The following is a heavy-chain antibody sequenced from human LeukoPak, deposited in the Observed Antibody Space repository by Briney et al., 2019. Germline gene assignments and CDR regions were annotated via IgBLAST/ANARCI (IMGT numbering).Heavy chain of an antibody. J-gene: IGHJ3*02. D-gene: IGHD4-17*01. CDR1: GYTLTELS. CDR3: AAIYGDYVFDAFDI. Sequence: GASVKVSCKVSGYTLTELSMHWVRQAPGKGLEWMGGFDPEDGETIYAQKFQGRVTMTEDTSTDTAYMGLSSLRSEDTAVYYCAAIYGDYVFDAFDIWGQGTMVTVSS. CDR2: FDPEDGET. V-gene: IGHV1-24*01.